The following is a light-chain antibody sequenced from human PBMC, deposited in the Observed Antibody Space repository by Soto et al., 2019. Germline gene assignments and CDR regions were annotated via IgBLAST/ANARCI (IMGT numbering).Light chain of an antibody. CDR1: NSNIGDNF. Sequence: QSVLTQPPSASGTPGQRVTISCSGSNSNIGDNFAYWYQQLPGAAPKLLIYRNDQRPSGVPDRISGSKSGTSASLAISGLRSEDEAEYYCAAWDDSLSGVVFGGGTKLTVL. J-gene: IGLJ2*01. CDR2: RND. V-gene: IGLV1-47*01. CDR3: AAWDDSLSGVV.